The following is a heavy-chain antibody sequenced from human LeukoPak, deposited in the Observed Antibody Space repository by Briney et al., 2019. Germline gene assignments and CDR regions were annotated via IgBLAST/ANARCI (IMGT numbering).Heavy chain of an antibody. V-gene: IGHV1-2*02. CDR3: AREQDIGMVSALDY. J-gene: IGHJ4*02. CDR2: INPNSGDT. CDR1: GYTFTGYY. D-gene: IGHD5-18*01. Sequence: GASVKVSCKPSGYTFTGYYMHWVRQAPGLGLEWMGWINPNSGDTNYAQKFQCRVTMTRDTSISTAYMELSRLRSDDTAVYYCAREQDIGMVSALDYWGQGTLVTVSS.